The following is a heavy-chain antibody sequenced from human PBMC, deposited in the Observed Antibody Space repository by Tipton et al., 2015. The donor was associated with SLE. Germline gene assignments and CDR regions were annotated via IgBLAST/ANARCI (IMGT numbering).Heavy chain of an antibody. CDR3: ARLGYCTGDTVCFTGIDQ. V-gene: IGHV4-31*03. CDR1: GGSISSSSYY. CDR2: IYSIGRT. J-gene: IGHJ5*02. D-gene: IGHD2-8*02. Sequence: TLSLTCTVSGGSISSSSYYWSWIRQYPGKGLEWIGHIYSIGRTHYNPSLKSRIIISQDTSKNQFSLKLSSVTAADTAVYYCARLGYCTGDTVCFTGIDQWGQGTLVTVSS.